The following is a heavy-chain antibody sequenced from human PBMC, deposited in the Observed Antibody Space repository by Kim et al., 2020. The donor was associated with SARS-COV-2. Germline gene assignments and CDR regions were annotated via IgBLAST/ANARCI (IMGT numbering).Heavy chain of an antibody. Sequence: SETLSLTCTVSGGSISSGSYYWSWIRQPAGKGLEWIGRIYTSGSTNYNPSLKSRVTISVDTSKNQFSLKLSSVTAADTAVYYCARVYYGMDVWGQGTTVTVSS. V-gene: IGHV4-61*02. CDR1: GGSISSGSYY. J-gene: IGHJ6*02. CDR2: IYTSGST. CDR3: ARVYYGMDV.